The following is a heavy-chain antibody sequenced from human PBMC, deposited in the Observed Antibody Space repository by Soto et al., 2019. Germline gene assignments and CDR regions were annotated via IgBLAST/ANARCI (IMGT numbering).Heavy chain of an antibody. D-gene: IGHD2-2*01. V-gene: IGHV4-31*03. Sequence: SETLSLTCTVSGGSISSGGYYWSWIRQHPGKGLEWIGYIYYSGSTYYNPSLKSRVTISVDTSKNQFSLKLSSVTAADTAVYYCARGNRWYCSSTSCFDYGMDVWGQGTTVTVSS. J-gene: IGHJ6*02. CDR3: ARGNRWYCSSTSCFDYGMDV. CDR2: IYYSGST. CDR1: GGSISSGGYY.